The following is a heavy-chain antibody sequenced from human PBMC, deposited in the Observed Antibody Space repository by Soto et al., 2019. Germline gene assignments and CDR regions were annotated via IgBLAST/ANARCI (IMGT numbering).Heavy chain of an antibody. D-gene: IGHD3-22*01. V-gene: IGHV1-18*04. Sequence: QVQLVQSGAEVKKPGASVKVSCKASGYTFTSYGISWVRQAPGQGLEWMGWISAYNGNTNYAQKLQGRVTMTTDTSTSTAYMELRSLRSDDTAVYYCARVSDITMIVVVISTWFDPWGQGTLVTVSS. CDR3: ARVSDITMIVVVISTWFDP. CDR2: ISAYNGNT. CDR1: GYTFTSYG. J-gene: IGHJ5*02.